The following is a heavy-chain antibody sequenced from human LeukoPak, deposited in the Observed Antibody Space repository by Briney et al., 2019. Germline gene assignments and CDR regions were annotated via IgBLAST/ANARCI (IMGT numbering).Heavy chain of an antibody. D-gene: IGHD5-24*01. CDR1: GYAFTTYA. J-gene: IGHJ5*02. CDR2: INTHSGNP. V-gene: IGHV7-4-1*02. Sequence: ASVKVSCTASGYAFTTYAMHWVRQAPGQGLEWMGWINTHSGNPTYAQGFTGRFVFSLDTSVSTAYLQISSLRAEDTGVYYCARKISDGLSPFQSWGQGTLVTVSS. CDR3: ARKISDGLSPFQS.